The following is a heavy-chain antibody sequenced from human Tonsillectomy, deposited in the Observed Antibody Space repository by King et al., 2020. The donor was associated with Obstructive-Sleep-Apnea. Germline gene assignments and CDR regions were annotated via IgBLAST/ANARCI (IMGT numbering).Heavy chain of an antibody. V-gene: IGHV3-48*04. CDR1: GFSFSGYI. CDR2: ISSSSNTI. Sequence: ESQLVQSGGGLVQPGGSLRLSCAASGFSFSGYIMNWVRQAPGKGLEWGSYISSSSNTIYYADSVKGRFTISRDNAKNSLYLQMNSLRVEDTAVYYCARSGSYDYWGQGTLVTVSS. D-gene: IGHD1-26*01. CDR3: ARSGSYDY. J-gene: IGHJ4*02.